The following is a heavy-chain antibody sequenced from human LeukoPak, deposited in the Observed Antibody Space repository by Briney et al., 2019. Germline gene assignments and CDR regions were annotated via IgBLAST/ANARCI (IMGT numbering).Heavy chain of an antibody. CDR3: AREDILTGYYY. D-gene: IGHD3-9*01. Sequence: GGSLRLSCAASGFTFSSYSMNWVRQAPGKGLEWVSSISSSSSYIYYADSVKGRFTISRDNAKNSLYLQMNNLRAEDTAVYYCAREDILTGYYYWGQGTLVTVSS. V-gene: IGHV3-21*01. CDR2: ISSSSSYI. CDR1: GFTFSSYS. J-gene: IGHJ4*02.